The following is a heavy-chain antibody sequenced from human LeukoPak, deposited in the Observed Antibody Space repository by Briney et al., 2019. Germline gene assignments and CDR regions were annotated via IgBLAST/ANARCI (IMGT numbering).Heavy chain of an antibody. CDR2: ISGTVNNT. J-gene: IGHJ4*02. V-gene: IGHV3-23*01. CDR3: VLPTAQGY. D-gene: IGHD2-15*01. Sequence: GGSLRLSCAASGFTFSNYAMSWVRQAPGKGLEWVSAISGTVNNTYYLDSVKGRFTVSRDNSKNTLYLQMNSLRAEDTAVYYCVLPTAQGYWGQGSLVTVSP. CDR1: GFTFSNYA.